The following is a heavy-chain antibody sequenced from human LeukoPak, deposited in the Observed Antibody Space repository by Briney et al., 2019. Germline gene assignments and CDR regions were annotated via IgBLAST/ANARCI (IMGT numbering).Heavy chain of an antibody. V-gene: IGHV1-69*13. CDR3: ASLPLPDVHLYRSGGS. Sequence: PRASVKVSCKASGGTFSSYAISWVRQAPGQGLEWMGGIIPIFGTANYAQKFQGRVTITADESTSTAYMELSSLRSEDTAVYYCASLPLPDVHLYRSGGSWGQGTLVTVSS. CDR2: IIPIFGTA. CDR1: GGTFSSYA. J-gene: IGHJ5*02. D-gene: IGHD2-15*01.